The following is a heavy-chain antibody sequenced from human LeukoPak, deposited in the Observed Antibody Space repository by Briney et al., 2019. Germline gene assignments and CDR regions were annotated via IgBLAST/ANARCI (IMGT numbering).Heavy chain of an antibody. CDR3: ASLTPSQGADTNGYCDL. D-gene: IGHD5-18*01. CDR2: VNYSGRT. J-gene: IGHJ2*01. Sequence: PSRTLSLTCTVSGVSITTSSYYWGWLRQPPGKGLEWVWTVNYSGRTYSNPSMKSRVTISVDTSKNQFSLKLTSVTAADRAVYYCASLTPSQGADTNGYCDLWGRGTLVTVSS. V-gene: IGHV4-39*01. CDR1: GVSITTSSYY.